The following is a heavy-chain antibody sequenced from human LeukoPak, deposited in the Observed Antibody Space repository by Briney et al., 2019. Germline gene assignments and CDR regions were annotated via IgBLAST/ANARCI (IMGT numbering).Heavy chain of an antibody. Sequence: SETLSLTCAVYGESFSDYYWSWIRQPAGTALEWIGRIYTSGTITYNPSLKSRVTMSVDTSKNQFSLKLSSVTAADTAVYYCARDSGTTGEVKFDPWGQGTLVTVSS. CDR1: GESFSDYY. D-gene: IGHD3-10*01. V-gene: IGHV4-4*07. J-gene: IGHJ5*02. CDR2: IYTSGTI. CDR3: ARDSGTTGEVKFDP.